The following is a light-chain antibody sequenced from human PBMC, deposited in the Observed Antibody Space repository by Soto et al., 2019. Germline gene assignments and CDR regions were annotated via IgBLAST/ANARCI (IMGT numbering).Light chain of an antibody. V-gene: IGLV2-14*01. J-gene: IGLJ1*01. CDR1: SSDVGVYNY. CDR2: DVS. CDR3: SSYTSSSTPYV. Sequence: VLTQPASVSGSPGQSITISCTGTSSDVGVYNYVSWYQQHPGKVPKLMIYDVSNRPSGVSNRFSGSKSGNTASLTISGLQAEDEADYYCSSYTSSSTPYVFGTGTKSPS.